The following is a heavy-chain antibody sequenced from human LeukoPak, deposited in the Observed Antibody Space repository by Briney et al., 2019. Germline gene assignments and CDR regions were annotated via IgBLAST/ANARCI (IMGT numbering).Heavy chain of an antibody. CDR2: IKQDGSEK. J-gene: IGHJ4*02. CDR1: GFTFSSYW. D-gene: IGHD1-26*01. CDR3: ARARIVGATKYYFDY. Sequence: GGSLRLSCAASGFTFSSYWMSWVRQAPGKGLEWVANIKQDGSEKYYVDSVKGRFTISRDNAKNSLYLQMNSLRAEDTAVYYCARARIVGATKYYFDYWGQGTLVTVSS. V-gene: IGHV3-7*01.